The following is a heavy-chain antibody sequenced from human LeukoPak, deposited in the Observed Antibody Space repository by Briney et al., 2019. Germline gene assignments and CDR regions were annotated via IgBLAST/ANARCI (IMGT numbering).Heavy chain of an antibody. V-gene: IGHV4-4*07. Sequence: SETLSLTCTVSGGSISSYYWSWIRQPPGKGLEWIGRIYTSGSTNYNPSLKSRVTMSVDTSKNQFSLKLSSVTAADTAVYYCARDPGYCSSTSCYWAGMDVWGQGTTVTVSS. CDR1: GGSISSYY. J-gene: IGHJ6*02. CDR3: ARDPGYCSSTSCYWAGMDV. CDR2: IYTSGST. D-gene: IGHD2-2*01.